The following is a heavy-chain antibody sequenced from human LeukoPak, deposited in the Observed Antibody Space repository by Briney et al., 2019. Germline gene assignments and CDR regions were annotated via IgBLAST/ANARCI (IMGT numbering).Heavy chain of an antibody. CDR3: ARETEVTTSYFDY. CDR1: GFTFSSYA. J-gene: IGHJ4*02. CDR2: ISYDGSNK. Sequence: RGSLRLSCAASGFTFSSYAMHWVRQAPGKGLEWVAVISYDGSNKYYADSVKGRFTISRDNSKNTLYLQMNSLRAEDTAVYYCARETEVTTSYFDYWGQGTLVTVSS. V-gene: IGHV3-30*01. D-gene: IGHD4-17*01.